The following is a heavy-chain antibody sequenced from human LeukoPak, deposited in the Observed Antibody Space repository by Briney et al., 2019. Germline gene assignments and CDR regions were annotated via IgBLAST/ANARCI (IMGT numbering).Heavy chain of an antibody. D-gene: IGHD6-13*01. CDR1: GGSFSGYY. CDR3: AREGDVAAASRGLSY. J-gene: IGHJ4*02. Sequence: PSETLSLTCAVCGGSFSGYYWSWIRQPPGKGLEWIGEINHSGSTNYNPSLKSRVTLSVDTSRNLFFLNLTSVTAADTAVYFCAREGDVAAASRGLSYWGQGTLVTVSS. CDR2: INHSGST. V-gene: IGHV4-34*01.